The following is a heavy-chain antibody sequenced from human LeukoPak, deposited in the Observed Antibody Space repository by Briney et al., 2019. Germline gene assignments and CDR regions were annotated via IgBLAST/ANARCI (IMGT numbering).Heavy chain of an antibody. D-gene: IGHD6-19*01. J-gene: IGHJ4*02. V-gene: IGHV5-51*01. CDR3: VRQADSSGWYYLDY. CDR1: GYDFTNYW. CDR2: IYPDDSDT. Sequence: GESLQISCQGSGYDFTNYWIGWVRQMPGIGLEWMAIIYPDDSDTKYNPSFQGQVTISSDKSISTAYLQWSSLKASDTAIYYCVRQADSSGWYYLDYWGPGTRVTVTS.